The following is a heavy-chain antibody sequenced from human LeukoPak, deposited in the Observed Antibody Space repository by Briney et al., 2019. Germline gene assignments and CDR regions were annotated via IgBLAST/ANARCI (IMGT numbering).Heavy chain of an antibody. V-gene: IGHV1-18*01. D-gene: IGHD3-22*01. CDR2: ISAHNGNT. Sequence: ASVKVSCKASGYTFTSYGISWVRQAPGQGLEWTGWISAHNGNTNYAQKLQGRVTMTTDTSTSTAYVELRSLRSDDTAVYYCARSRSSGYYRFDYWGRGTLVTVSS. CDR3: ARSRSSGYYRFDY. J-gene: IGHJ4*02. CDR1: GYTFTSYG.